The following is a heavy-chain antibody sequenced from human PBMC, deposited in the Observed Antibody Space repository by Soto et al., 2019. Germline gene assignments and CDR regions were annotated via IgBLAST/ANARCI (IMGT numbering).Heavy chain of an antibody. CDR2: IIPIFGTA. Sequence: SVKVSCKASGGTFSSYAISWVRQAPGQGLEWMGGIIPIFGTANYAQKFQGRVTITADESTSTAYMELSSLRSEDTAVYYCAIGVVVPAAPYYSSYGRKVGAKGPRSPSP. J-gene: IGHJ6*02. V-gene: IGHV1-69*13. CDR1: GGTFSSYA. D-gene: IGHD2-2*01. CDR3: AIGVVVPAAPYYSSYGRKV.